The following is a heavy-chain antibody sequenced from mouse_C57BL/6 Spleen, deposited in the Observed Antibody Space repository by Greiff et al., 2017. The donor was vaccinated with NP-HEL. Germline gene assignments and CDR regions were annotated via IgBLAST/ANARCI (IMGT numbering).Heavy chain of an antibody. V-gene: IGHV1-59*01. CDR2: IDPSDSYT. CDR1: GYTFTSYW. D-gene: IGHD1-1*01. Sequence: QVQLQQPGAELVRPGTSVKLSCKASGYTFTSYWMHWVKQRPGQGLEWIGVIDPSDSYTNYNQKFKGKATLTVDTSSSTAYMQLSSLTSEDSAVYYCARSYYYGRYAMDYWGQGTSVTVSS. J-gene: IGHJ4*01. CDR3: ARSYYYGRYAMDY.